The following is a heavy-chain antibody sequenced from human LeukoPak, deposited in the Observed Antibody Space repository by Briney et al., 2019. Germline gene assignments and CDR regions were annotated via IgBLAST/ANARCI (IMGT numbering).Heavy chain of an antibody. J-gene: IGHJ4*02. V-gene: IGHV4-4*07. CDR1: WGSLSCFY. Sequence: PSETLFLTLTFSWGSLSCFYWGWVRAPPREGLGWIGRIYISGSTNYNPSLKSRVTMSVDTSKNQFSLKLSSVTAADTAVYYCARVHYFHVGLDYWGQGTLVTVSS. CDR2: IYISGST. CDR3: ARVHYFHVGLDY. D-gene: IGHD1-1*01.